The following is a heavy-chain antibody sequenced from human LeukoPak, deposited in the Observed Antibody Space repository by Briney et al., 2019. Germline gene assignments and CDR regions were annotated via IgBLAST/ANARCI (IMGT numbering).Heavy chain of an antibody. CDR3: ARWSSITGTGDY. D-gene: IGHD1-20*01. CDR2: INPNSGGT. Sequence: ASVKVSCKASGYTFTGYYMHWVRQAPGQGLEWMGWINPNSGGTNYAQKFQGRVTMTRDTSISTAYMELSSLRSEDTAVYYCARWSSITGTGDYWGQGTLVTVSS. CDR1: GYTFTGYY. J-gene: IGHJ4*02. V-gene: IGHV1-2*02.